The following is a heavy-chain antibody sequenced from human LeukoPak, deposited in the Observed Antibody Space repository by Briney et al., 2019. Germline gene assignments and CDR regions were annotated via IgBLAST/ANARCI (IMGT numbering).Heavy chain of an antibody. CDR2: TNTHGTSA. CDR3: LAGYYYYYMDV. D-gene: IGHD6-13*01. Sequence: PGGSLRLSYAASGFTFNNYWMHWVRQAPGKGLVWVARTNTHGTSANYADSVKGRLIISRDNANNTLYLQMNGLRDEDTGVYYALAGYYYYYMDVWGKGTTVTVSS. J-gene: IGHJ6*03. CDR1: GFTFNNYW. V-gene: IGHV3-74*01.